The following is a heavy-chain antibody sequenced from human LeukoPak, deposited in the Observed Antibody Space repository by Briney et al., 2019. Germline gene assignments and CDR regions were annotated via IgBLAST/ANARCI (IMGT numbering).Heavy chain of an antibody. J-gene: IGHJ4*02. CDR3: ARDEVDTAMSL. V-gene: IGHV3-33*01. D-gene: IGHD5-18*01. CDR2: IWYDGSNK. Sequence: GRSLRLSCAASGFTFSSYGMHWVRQAPGKGLEWVAVIWYDGSNKYYADSVKGRFTISRDNAKNSLYLQMNSLRAEDTAVYYCARDEVDTAMSLWGQGTLVTVSS. CDR1: GFTFSSYG.